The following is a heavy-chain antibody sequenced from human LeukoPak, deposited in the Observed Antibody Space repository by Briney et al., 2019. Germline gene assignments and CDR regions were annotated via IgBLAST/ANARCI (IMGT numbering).Heavy chain of an antibody. CDR1: GYTFSGYY. V-gene: IGHV1-2*06. Sequence: ASVKVSCKTSGYTFSGYYIHWVRQDPGQGLEWMGRINPVSGGTNYAQQFQGRVTMTRDTSISTVYMEVTSLISDDTAVYYCARDLSSTPHWEFDYWGQGTRVTVSS. D-gene: IGHD1-26*01. CDR2: INPVSGGT. CDR3: ARDLSSTPHWEFDY. J-gene: IGHJ4*02.